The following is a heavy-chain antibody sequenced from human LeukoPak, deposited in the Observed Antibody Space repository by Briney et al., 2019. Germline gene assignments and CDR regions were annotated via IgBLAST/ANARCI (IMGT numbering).Heavy chain of an antibody. V-gene: IGHV3-30*04. CDR2: ISYDGSNK. CDR3: ARDGGYSGYDCPFDY. J-gene: IGHJ4*02. D-gene: IGHD5-12*01. Sequence: PGGSLRLSCAASGFTFSSYAMHWVRQAPGKGLEWVAVISYDGSNKYYADSVKGRFTISRDNSKNTLYLQMNSLRAEDTAVYYCARDGGYSGYDCPFDYWGQGTLVTVSS. CDR1: GFTFSSYA.